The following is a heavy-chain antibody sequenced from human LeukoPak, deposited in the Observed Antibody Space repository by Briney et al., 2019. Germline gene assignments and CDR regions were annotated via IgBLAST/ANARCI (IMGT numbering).Heavy chain of an antibody. CDR2: IYHSGST. CDR3: ARQSGYYYSDLDY. V-gene: IGHV4-38-2*01. D-gene: IGHD3-22*01. J-gene: IGHJ4*02. Sequence: PSETLSLTCAVSGYSISSGYYWGWIRQPPGKGLEWIGSIYHSGSTYYNPSLKSRVTISVDTSKNQFSLKLSSVTAADTAVYYCARQSGYYYSDLDYWGQGTLVTVSS. CDR1: GYSISSGYY.